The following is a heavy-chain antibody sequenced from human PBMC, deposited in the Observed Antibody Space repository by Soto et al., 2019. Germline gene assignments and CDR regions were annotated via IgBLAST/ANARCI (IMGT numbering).Heavy chain of an antibody. CDR3: ARGAVTAAGPHSDYYYYGMDV. CDR2: IIPIFGTA. D-gene: IGHD6-13*01. CDR1: GCTFSSYA. V-gene: IGHV1-69*06. Sequence: GASVKVSCKASGCTFSSYAISWVRQAPGQGLEWMGGIIPIFGTANYAQKFQGRVTITADKSTSTAYMELSSLRSEDTAVYYCARGAVTAAGPHSDYYYYGMDVWGQGTTVTVSS. J-gene: IGHJ6*02.